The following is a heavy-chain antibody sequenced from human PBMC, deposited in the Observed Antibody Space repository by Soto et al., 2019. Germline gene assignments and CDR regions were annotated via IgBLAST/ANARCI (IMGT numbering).Heavy chain of an antibody. D-gene: IGHD3-16*02. J-gene: IGHJ4*02. Sequence: GRSLRLSCAGSGFTFASYVMTWVRQAPGKGLEWVSSISATGGSTYYAGSVKGRFTISRDNSKNTLFLQMNSLRAEDTAIYYCANAEHPRRGIGFDYWGQGTLVTVSS. V-gene: IGHV3-23*01. CDR2: ISATGGST. CDR3: ANAEHPRRGIGFDY. CDR1: GFTFASYV.